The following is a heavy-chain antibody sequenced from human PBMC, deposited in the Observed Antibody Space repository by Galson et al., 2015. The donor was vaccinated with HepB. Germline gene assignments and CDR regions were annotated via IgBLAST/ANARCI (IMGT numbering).Heavy chain of an antibody. J-gene: IGHJ4*02. V-gene: IGHV3-20*04. Sequence: SLRLSCAASGFTFDDYGMSWVRQAPGKGLEWVSGINWNGGSTGYADSVKGRFTISRDNAKNSLYLQMNSLRAEDTALYYCASHSARGILTGYTRGPNPYYFDYWGQGTLVTVSS. D-gene: IGHD3-9*01. CDR3: ASHSARGILTGYTRGPNPYYFDY. CDR2: INWNGGST. CDR1: GFTFDDYG.